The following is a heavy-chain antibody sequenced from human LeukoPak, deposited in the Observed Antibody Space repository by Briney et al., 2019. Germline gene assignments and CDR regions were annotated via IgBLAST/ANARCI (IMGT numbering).Heavy chain of an antibody. CDR3: ARAYDY. Sequence: GGSLRLSCEASGFTVSNNYVSWVRQAPGKGLEWVSVIYSGGSTFYADSLKGRFTMSRDSSKNTVYLQMNSLRAEDTAVYYCARAYDYWGQGTLVTVSS. CDR1: GFTVSNNY. V-gene: IGHV3-66*01. J-gene: IGHJ4*02. CDR2: IYSGGST.